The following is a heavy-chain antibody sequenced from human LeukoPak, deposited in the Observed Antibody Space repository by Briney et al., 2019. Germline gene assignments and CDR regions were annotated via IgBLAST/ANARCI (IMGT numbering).Heavy chain of an antibody. D-gene: IGHD3-10*01. J-gene: IGHJ4*02. CDR2: ISAYNGNT. V-gene: IGHV1-18*01. Sequence: GASVKVSCKASGYTFTSYGISWVRQAPGQGLEWMGWISAYNGNTNYAQKLQGRVTMTTDTSTSTAYMELRSLRSDDTAVYYCARAEGLLWFGELSYYFDYWGQGTLVTVSS. CDR1: GYTFTSYG. CDR3: ARAEGLLWFGELSYYFDY.